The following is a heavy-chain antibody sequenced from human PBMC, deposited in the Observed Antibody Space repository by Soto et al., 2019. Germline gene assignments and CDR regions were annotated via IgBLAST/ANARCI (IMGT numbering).Heavy chain of an antibody. CDR3: ATREPKSRTYLGVFDY. J-gene: IGHJ4*02. CDR2: IYSSGST. V-gene: IGHV4-30-4*01. CDR1: GVSISSGDDY. Sequence: PSETLSLTCIVSGVSISSGDDYWSWIRQPPGKGLEWIGYIYSSGSTYCNPSLRSRATISADTSKNQFSLELSSVTAADTAVYYCATREPKSRTYLGVFDYWGQGTQVTVSS. D-gene: IGHD2-2*01.